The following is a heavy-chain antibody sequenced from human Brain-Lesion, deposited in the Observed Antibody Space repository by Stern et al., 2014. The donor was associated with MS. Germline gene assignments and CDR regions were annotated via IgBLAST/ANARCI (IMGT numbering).Heavy chain of an antibody. CDR1: GFTFGSCA. J-gene: IGHJ5*02. Sequence: VQLVESGGGVVQPGRPLRLSCVAPGFTFGSCAMHWVSQAPGKGLEWVAGVSYDGSNKYYADSVKGRFTISRDNSQNTLYMQMSSLRPEDTAVYYCAKDRQYLTYFFDHWGQGSLVTVSS. V-gene: IGHV3-30*18. CDR2: VSYDGSNK. D-gene: IGHD2/OR15-2a*01. CDR3: AKDRQYLTYFFDH.